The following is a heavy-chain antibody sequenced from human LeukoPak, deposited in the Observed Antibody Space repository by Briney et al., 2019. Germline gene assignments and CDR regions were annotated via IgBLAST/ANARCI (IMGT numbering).Heavy chain of an antibody. Sequence: ASVKVSCKSSGHTLSSYYLHWVRQAPGQGLEWMGWINSNNGGTHYAQKFQGRVTMTRDTSISTAYMELSRLKSDDTAVYYCARKFSDPFEIWGQGTMVTASS. V-gene: IGHV1-2*02. D-gene: IGHD3-3*02. J-gene: IGHJ3*02. CDR3: ARKFSDPFEI. CDR1: GHTLSSYY. CDR2: INSNNGGT.